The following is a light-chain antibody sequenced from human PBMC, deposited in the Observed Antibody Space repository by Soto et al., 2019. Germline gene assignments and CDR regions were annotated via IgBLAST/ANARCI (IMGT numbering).Light chain of an antibody. CDR1: SYNIGAGYN. J-gene: IGLJ3*02. CDR3: QSYDSSLSGWV. Sequence: QSVLTQPPSVSGAPGQRVTISCTGSSYNIGAGYNVHWYQQLPGTAPKLLICGNSNRPSGVPDRFSGSKSGTSASLAITGLQAEDEADYYCQSYDSSLSGWVFGGGTKLTVL. V-gene: IGLV1-40*01. CDR2: GNS.